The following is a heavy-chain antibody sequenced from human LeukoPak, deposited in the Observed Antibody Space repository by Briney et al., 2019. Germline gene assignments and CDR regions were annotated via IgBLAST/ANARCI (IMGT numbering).Heavy chain of an antibody. V-gene: IGHV7-4-1*02. CDR3: AIDQPVAGVSNFDS. D-gene: IGHD6-19*01. Sequence: ASVKVSCKASGYTFTRYAMNWLRQAPGQGLEWMGWINPNTGNPTYAQAFTGRFVFSLDTSVSTAYLQISSLNTEDTAVYYCAIDQPVAGVSNFDSWGQGTLVIVSS. J-gene: IGHJ4*02. CDR2: INPNTGNP. CDR1: GYTFTRYA.